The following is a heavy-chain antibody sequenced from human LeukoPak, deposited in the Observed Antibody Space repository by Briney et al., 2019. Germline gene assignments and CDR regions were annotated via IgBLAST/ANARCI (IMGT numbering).Heavy chain of an antibody. J-gene: IGHJ4*02. CDR1: GFTFSSYW. Sequence: GGSLRLSCAASGFTFSSYWMSWVRQAPGKGLEWVANIKQDGSEKYYVDSVKGRFTISRDNSKNTLFLQMNSLRAEDTALYYCAKGWVSLGYFDYWGQGTLVTVSS. V-gene: IGHV3-7*03. CDR2: IKQDGSEK. CDR3: AKGWVSLGYFDY. D-gene: IGHD1-26*01.